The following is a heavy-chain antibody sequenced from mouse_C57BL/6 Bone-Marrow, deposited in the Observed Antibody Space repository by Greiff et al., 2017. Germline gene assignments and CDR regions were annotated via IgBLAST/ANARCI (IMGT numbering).Heavy chain of an antibody. CDR3: ARSLDYDYFDY. CDR2: INPNNGGT. CDR1: GYTFTDYN. J-gene: IGHJ2*01. Sequence: EVQLVESGPELVKPGASVKISCKASGYTFTDYNMDWVKQSHGKSLEWIGDINPNNGGTIYNQKFKGKATLTVDKSSSTAYMELRSLTSEDTAVYYCARSLDYDYFDYWGPGTTLTVSS. V-gene: IGHV1-18*01. D-gene: IGHD1-2*01.